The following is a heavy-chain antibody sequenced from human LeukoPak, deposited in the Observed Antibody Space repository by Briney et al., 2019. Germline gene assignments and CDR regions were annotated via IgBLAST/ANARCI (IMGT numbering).Heavy chain of an antibody. CDR1: GGSISSGGYY. V-gene: IGHV4-31*03. J-gene: IGHJ6*03. CDR2: IYYSGST. Sequence: PSETLSLTCTVSGGSISSGGYYWSWIRQHPGKGLEWIGYIYYSGSTYYNPSLKSRVTISVDTSKSQFSLKLSSVTAADTAVYYCARARYGSGSSTLNYYYYYYMDVWGKGTTVTVSS. CDR3: ARARYGSGSSTLNYYYYYYMDV. D-gene: IGHD3-10*01.